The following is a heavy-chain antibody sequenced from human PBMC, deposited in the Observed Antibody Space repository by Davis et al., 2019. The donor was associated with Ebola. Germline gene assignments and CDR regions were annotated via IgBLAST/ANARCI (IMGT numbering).Heavy chain of an antibody. CDR2: IFTGDSDT. CDR3: ATLRRTITGMDDGFDI. V-gene: IGHV5-51*01. J-gene: IGHJ3*02. Sequence: GGSLRLSCKDSGNSFTSHWIGCVRQMPGKGLEWMGIIFTGDSDTRYRPSFRGQVTIPADKSFKTAFLQWSSLKASDTARYYCATLRRTITGMDDGFDIWGQGTMVTVSS. D-gene: IGHD1-20*01. CDR1: GNSFTSHW.